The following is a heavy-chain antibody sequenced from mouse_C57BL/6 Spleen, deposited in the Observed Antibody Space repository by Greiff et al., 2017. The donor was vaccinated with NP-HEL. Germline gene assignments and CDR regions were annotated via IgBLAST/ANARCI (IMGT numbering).Heavy chain of an antibody. Sequence: EVLLVESGGGLVQPGGSLSLSCAASGFTFTDYYMSWVRQPPGQALAWLGFISNKANGYTTESRVSVKGRFTISRDNSQSILYLQMNALRAEDSATDYYARWNYGNPYYFDYWGQGTTLTVSS. CDR3: ARWNYGNPYYFDY. D-gene: IGHD2-1*01. J-gene: IGHJ2*01. V-gene: IGHV7-3*01. CDR1: GFTFTDYY. CDR2: ISNKANGYTT.